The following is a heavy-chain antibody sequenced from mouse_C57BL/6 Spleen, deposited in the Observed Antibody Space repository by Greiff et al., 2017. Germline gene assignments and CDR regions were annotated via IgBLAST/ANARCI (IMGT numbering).Heavy chain of an antibody. CDR2: IYPGSGNT. V-gene: IGHV1-76*01. CDR1: GYTFTDYY. D-gene: IGHD2-1*01. CDR3: ARSDGNVAMDY. J-gene: IGHJ4*01. Sequence: QVQLQQSGAELVRPGASVKLSCKASGYTFTDYYINWVKQRPGQGLEWIARIYPGSGNTYYNEKFKGKATLTAEKSSSTAYMQLSSLTSEDSAVYFCARSDGNVAMDYWGQGTSVTVSS.